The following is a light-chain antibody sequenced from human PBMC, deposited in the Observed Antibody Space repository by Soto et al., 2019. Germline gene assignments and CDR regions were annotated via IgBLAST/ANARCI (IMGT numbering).Light chain of an antibody. CDR3: QQRSIWPPFT. V-gene: IGKV3-11*01. CDR1: QSISTY. CDR2: DTS. Sequence: ELVLTQSPATLSLSPGERATLSCRASQSISTYLSWYQQKPGQAPRLLIYDTSNRATGIPARFSGSGSGTDFTITISSLEPADFAIYYCQQRSIWPPFTFGQGTKLEIK. J-gene: IGKJ2*01.